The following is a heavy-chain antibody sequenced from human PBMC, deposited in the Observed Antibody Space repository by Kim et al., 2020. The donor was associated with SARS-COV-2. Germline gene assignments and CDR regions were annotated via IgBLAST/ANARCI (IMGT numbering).Heavy chain of an antibody. D-gene: IGHD6-13*01. J-gene: IGHJ5*02. CDR3: AREGYSSSWYNWFDP. Sequence: PPLRSRVTISVDTSKNPFSLKLSSVTAADTAVYYCAREGYSSSWYNWFDPWGQGTLVTVSS. V-gene: IGHV4-31*02.